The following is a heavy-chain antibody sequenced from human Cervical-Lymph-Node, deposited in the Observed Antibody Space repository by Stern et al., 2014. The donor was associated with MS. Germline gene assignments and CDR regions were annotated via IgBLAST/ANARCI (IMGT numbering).Heavy chain of an antibody. J-gene: IGHJ4*02. D-gene: IGHD3-3*01. CDR1: GGSITIDDYY. CDR2: IDYTGST. Sequence: QVQLVESGPGLVKPSQTLSLTCTVSGGSITIDDYYWSWVRQFPGKGLEWIGYIDYTGSTYYSPSLESRVIMSVETSKNQFSLNLTSVTAADTAVYYCARLASGLDYWGQGTLVTVSS. V-gene: IGHV4-31*03. CDR3: ARLASGLDY.